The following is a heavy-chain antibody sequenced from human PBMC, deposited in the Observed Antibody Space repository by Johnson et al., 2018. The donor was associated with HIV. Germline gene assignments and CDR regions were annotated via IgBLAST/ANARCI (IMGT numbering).Heavy chain of an antibody. V-gene: IGHV3-20*04. CDR2: VNWNGGST. CDR3: SSHRSIAADDAFYI. CDR1: GFTFSDYY. Sequence: VQLVESGGGLVKPGGSLRLSCAASGFTFSDYYMSWIRQAPGKGLEWVSGVNWNGGSTGYADSVKGRFTISRDNAKNSLYLQMKSLRAEDTALYYCSSHRSIAADDAFYIWGQGTMVTVSS. J-gene: IGHJ3*02. D-gene: IGHD6-13*01.